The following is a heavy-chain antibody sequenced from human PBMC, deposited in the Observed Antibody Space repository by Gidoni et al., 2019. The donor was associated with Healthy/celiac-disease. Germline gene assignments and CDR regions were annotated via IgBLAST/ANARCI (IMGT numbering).Heavy chain of an antibody. CDR2: FDSEDCET. V-gene: IGHV1-24*01. J-gene: IGHJ6*02. Sequence: QVQLVQSGAEVKKPGASVKVSCRVSGYTLTQLSMHWVRQAPGKGLEWMGGFDSEDCETIYAQKFQGRVTMTADTSTDPAYMELSSLRSEHTAVYYCATDGRQQLVQGYYYYYGMDVWGQGTTVTVSS. D-gene: IGHD6-13*01. CDR3: ATDGRQQLVQGYYYYYGMDV. CDR1: GYTLTQLS.